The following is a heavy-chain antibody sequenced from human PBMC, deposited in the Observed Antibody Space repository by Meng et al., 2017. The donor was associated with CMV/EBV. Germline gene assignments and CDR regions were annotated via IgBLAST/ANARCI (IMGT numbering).Heavy chain of an antibody. CDR3: TAFGVVAS. Sequence: GGSLRLSCAASGFTSSKAWMRWVRQAPGRGLEWVGRIKSNTDGGTTDYAAPVIDRFTISRDDSRNTLFLQMNSLKTEDTAVYYCTAFGVVASWGQGTLVTVSS. D-gene: IGHD3-3*01. V-gene: IGHV3-15*01. J-gene: IGHJ4*02. CDR2: IKSNTDGGTT. CDR1: GFTSSKAW.